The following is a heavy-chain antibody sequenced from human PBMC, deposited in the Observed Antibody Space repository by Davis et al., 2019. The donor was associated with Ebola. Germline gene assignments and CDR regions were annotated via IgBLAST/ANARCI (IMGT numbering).Heavy chain of an antibody. D-gene: IGHD4-23*01. CDR3: TTGVYGGYAFDI. CDR1: GYTSTDYY. V-gene: IGHV1-2*02. J-gene: IGHJ3*02. Sequence: ASVKVSCKASGYTSTDYYIHWVRQAPGQGLEWMGWIDPNSGGTNYEQKFQGRVTMTRDTSINTAYMELRRLRSDDTALYYCTTGVYGGYAFDIWGLGTLVTVSS. CDR2: IDPNSGGT.